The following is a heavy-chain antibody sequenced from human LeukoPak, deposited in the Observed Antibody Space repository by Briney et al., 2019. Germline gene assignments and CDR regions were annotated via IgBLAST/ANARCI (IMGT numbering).Heavy chain of an antibody. CDR1: GGTFSSYA. D-gene: IGHD2-2*01. CDR2: IIPILGIA. V-gene: IGHV1-69*04. CDR3: ARLGYCSSTSCPDPDYYYYGMDV. Sequence: SVKVSCKASGGTFSSYAISWVRQAPGQGLEWMGRIIPILGIANYAQKFQGRVSITADKSTSTAYMELSSLRSEDTAVYYCARLGYCSSTSCPDPDYYYYGMDVWGQGTTVTVSS. J-gene: IGHJ6*02.